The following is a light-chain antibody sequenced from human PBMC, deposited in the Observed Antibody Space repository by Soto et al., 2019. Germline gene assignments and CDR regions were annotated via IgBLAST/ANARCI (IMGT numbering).Light chain of an antibody. J-gene: IGKJ4*01. CDR2: DAS. Sequence: AIQLTQSPSSLSASVGDRVTITCRASQGISSALAWYQQKPGKAPKLLIYDASSLESGVPSRFSGSGSGTDFTLTISSLQPADFAPSYCQQFNNYHLTLGGRTKVDNK. V-gene: IGKV1D-13*01. CDR3: QQFNNYHLT. CDR1: QGISSA.